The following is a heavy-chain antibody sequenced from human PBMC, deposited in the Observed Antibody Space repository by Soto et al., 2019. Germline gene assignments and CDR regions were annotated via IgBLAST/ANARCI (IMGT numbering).Heavy chain of an antibody. Sequence: EVQLVESGGGLVQPGGSLRLSCAASGFTFSNYGMNWVRQAPGKGLEWVSHISSSSSTIYYAESVKGRFSISRDNAKNSLYLLMTSLRGEDTAVYYCATSFITTIGTAAWGQGTMVTVSS. V-gene: IGHV3-48*04. CDR1: GFTFSNYG. CDR3: ATSFITTIGTAA. J-gene: IGHJ4*02. D-gene: IGHD1-1*01. CDR2: ISSSSSTI.